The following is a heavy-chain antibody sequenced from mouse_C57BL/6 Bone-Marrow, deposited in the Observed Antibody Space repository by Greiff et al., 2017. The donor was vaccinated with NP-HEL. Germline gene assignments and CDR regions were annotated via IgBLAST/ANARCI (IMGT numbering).Heavy chain of an antibody. V-gene: IGHV2-6*01. CDR1: GFSLTSYG. CDR3: ASDHYYGSSYVAY. J-gene: IGHJ3*01. CDR2: IWGVGST. Sequence: VMLVESGPGLVAPSQSLSITCTVSGFSLTSYGVDWVRQSPGKGLEWLGVIWGVGSTNYNSALKSRLSISKDNSKSQFFLQMNSLQTDDTAMYYCASDHYYGSSYVAYWGQGTLVTVSA. D-gene: IGHD1-1*01.